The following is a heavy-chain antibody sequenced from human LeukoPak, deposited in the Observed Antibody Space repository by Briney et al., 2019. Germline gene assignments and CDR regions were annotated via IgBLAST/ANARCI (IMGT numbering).Heavy chain of an antibody. CDR1: GFTFDDYA. J-gene: IGHJ4*02. V-gene: IGHV3-9*03. Sequence: GGSLRLSCAASGFTFDDYAMHWVRQAPGKGLECVSGISWNSGSIGYADSVKGRFTISRDNAKNSLYLQMNSLRAEDMALYYCAKDYSSGRRPPFFDYWGQGTLVTVSS. CDR2: ISWNSGSI. CDR3: AKDYSSGRRPPFFDY. D-gene: IGHD6-19*01.